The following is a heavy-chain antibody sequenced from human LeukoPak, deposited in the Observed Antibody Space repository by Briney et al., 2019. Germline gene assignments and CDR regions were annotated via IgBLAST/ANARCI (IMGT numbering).Heavy chain of an antibody. Sequence: SETLSLTCAVSGGSISSGGYSWSWIRQPPGKGLEWIGYIYHSGSTYYNPSLKSRITISVDTSKNQFSLKLSSVTAADTAVYYCARGVWQWLAFDYWGQGTLVSVSS. CDR2: IYHSGST. D-gene: IGHD6-19*01. CDR1: GGSISSGGYS. J-gene: IGHJ4*02. V-gene: IGHV4-30-2*05. CDR3: ARGVWQWLAFDY.